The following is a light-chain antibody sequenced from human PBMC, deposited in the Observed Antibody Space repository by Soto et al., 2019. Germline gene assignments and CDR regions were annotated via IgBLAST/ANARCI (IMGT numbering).Light chain of an antibody. J-gene: IGLJ1*01. CDR3: SSYTRNNTLPYV. CDR2: EVS. CDR1: ISDVGGYNY. V-gene: IGLV2-14*01. Sequence: QSVLTQPASVSGSPGQSITISCTGTISDVGGYNYVSWYQQRPGKAPKLMIYEVSNRPSGVSSRFSGSKSGNTASLTISGLQAEDETDYYCSSYTRNNTLPYVLGNGTKVTVL.